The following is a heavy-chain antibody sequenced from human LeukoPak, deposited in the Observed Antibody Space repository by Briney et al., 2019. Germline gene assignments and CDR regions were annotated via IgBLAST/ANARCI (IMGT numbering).Heavy chain of an antibody. J-gene: IGHJ3*02. V-gene: IGHV4-34*01. D-gene: IGHD4-17*01. Sequence: SETLSLTCAVYVGSFSDHYWNWIRQPPGKGPEWIGEINHSGSTKYNPSLKRRVTISVDTSKNQFSLKVTSVTAADTAVYYCAREGSAGDSEPTGAFDIWGQGTMVTVPS. CDR1: VGSFSDHY. CDR2: INHSGST. CDR3: AREGSAGDSEPTGAFDI.